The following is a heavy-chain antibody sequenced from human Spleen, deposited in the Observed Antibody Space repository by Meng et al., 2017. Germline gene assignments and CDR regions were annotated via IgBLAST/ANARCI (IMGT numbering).Heavy chain of an antibody. J-gene: IGHJ6*02. CDR2: ISSSGSTI. V-gene: IGHV3-48*03. CDR1: GFTFSSYE. CDR3: ARDLGYDILTGYYSSDPYYYYGMDV. Sequence: GGSLRLSCAASGFTFSSYEMNWVRQAPGKGLEWVSYISSSGSTIYYADSVKGRFTISRDNAKNSLYLQMNSLRAEDTAVYYCARDLGYDILTGYYSSDPYYYYGMDVWGQGTTVTVSS. D-gene: IGHD3-9*01.